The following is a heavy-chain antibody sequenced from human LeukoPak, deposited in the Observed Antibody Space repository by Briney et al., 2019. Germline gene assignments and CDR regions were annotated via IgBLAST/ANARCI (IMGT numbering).Heavy chain of an antibody. Sequence: PGRSLRLSCVASGFTFSSHGMHWVRQAPGKGLEWGAVIWSDGTNKYFADSVKGRFTISRDNSKNTLYLQMNSLRAKDTAVYYCARARGSSGYSMGAFEIWGQGTKVTVSS. D-gene: IGHD3-22*01. CDR1: GFTFSSHG. V-gene: IGHV3-33*01. CDR2: IWSDGTNK. J-gene: IGHJ3*02. CDR3: ARARGSSGYSMGAFEI.